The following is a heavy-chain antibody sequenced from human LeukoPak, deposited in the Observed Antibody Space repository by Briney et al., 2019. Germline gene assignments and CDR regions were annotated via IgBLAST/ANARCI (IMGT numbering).Heavy chain of an antibody. V-gene: IGHV3-48*03. J-gene: IGHJ4*02. CDR2: ISSGGSTI. D-gene: IGHD4-17*01. CDR1: GFTFSSYE. Sequence: GGSLRLSCAASGFTFSSYEMNWVRQAPGKGLEWVSYISSGGSTIYYADSVKGRFTISRDNAKNSLYLQMNSLRAEDTAVYYCARGLKESHYYGDYVVAEFDYWGQGTLVTVSS. CDR3: ARGLKESHYYGDYVVAEFDY.